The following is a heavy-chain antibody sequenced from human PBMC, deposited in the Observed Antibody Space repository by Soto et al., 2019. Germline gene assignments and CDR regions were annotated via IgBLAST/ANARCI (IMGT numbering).Heavy chain of an antibody. V-gene: IGHV4-31*03. D-gene: IGHD4-17*01. CDR2: IYYSGST. CDR3: ARDARANGDYQVSWFDP. CDR1: GGSISSGGYY. Sequence: SETLSLTCTVSGGSISSGGYYWSWIRQHPGKGLEWIGYIYYSGSTYYNPSLKSRVTISVDTSKNQFSLKLSSVTAADTAVYYCARDARANGDYQVSWFDPWGQGTLVTVSS. J-gene: IGHJ5*02.